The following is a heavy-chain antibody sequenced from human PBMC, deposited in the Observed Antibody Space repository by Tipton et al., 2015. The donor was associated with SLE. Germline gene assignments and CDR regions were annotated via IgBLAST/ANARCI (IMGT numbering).Heavy chain of an antibody. Sequence: SLRLSCAASGFTFSIYAMHWVRQAPGKGLEWVAVISYDGSNQYYADSVKGRFTISRDNSKNTLYLQMNSLRAEDTAVYYCARTPYTRASRYFDLWGRGTLVTASA. CDR2: ISYDGSNQ. J-gene: IGHJ2*01. CDR3: ARTPYTRASRYFDL. D-gene: IGHD2-2*02. CDR1: GFTFSIYA. V-gene: IGHV3-30*04.